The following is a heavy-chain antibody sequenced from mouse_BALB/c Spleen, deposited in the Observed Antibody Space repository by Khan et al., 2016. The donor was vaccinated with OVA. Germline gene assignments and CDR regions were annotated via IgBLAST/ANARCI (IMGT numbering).Heavy chain of an antibody. Sequence: VQLQESGAELVRPGASVKLSCKTSGYIFTSYWIHWVKQRSGQGLEWIARIYPGNDNSYYNEKFKDKATLTADKSSSTAYMQLSSLKSEDSDVYVCAREEALYHFDHWGQGTTLTVSS. CDR2: IYPGNDNS. D-gene: IGHD3-2*02. CDR3: AREEALYHFDH. CDR1: GYIFTSYW. V-gene: IGHV1-76*01. J-gene: IGHJ2*01.